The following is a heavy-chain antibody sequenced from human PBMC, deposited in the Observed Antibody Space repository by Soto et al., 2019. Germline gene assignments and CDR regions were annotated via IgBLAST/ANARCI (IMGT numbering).Heavy chain of an antibody. V-gene: IGHV4-59*08. CDR2: IYYSGST. D-gene: IGHD6-19*01. Sequence: SETLSLTCTVSGGSISSYYCSWIRQPPGKGLEWIGYIYYSGSTNYNPSLKSRVTIPVDTSKNQFSLKLSSVTAADTAVYYCARSLSVAGSNWFDPWGQGTLVTVSS. CDR3: ARSLSVAGSNWFDP. J-gene: IGHJ5*02. CDR1: GGSISSYY.